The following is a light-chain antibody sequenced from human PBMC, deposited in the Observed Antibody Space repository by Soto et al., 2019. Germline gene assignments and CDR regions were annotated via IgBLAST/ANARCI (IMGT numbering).Light chain of an antibody. V-gene: IGKV3-11*01. CDR3: QQRSNWPPFT. CDR2: DAS. Sequence: EMVLTQSPATLSLSPGERATLSCRASQSVSSYLAWYQQKPGQAPRLLIYDASNRATGIPARFSGSGSGTDFTRTISSLEPEDVAVYYCQQRSNWPPFTFGPGTKVDIK. J-gene: IGKJ3*01. CDR1: QSVSSY.